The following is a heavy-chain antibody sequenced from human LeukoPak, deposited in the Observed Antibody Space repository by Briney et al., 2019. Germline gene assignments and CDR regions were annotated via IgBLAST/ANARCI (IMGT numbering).Heavy chain of an antibody. D-gene: IGHD6-13*01. CDR2: ISSSGSTI. Sequence: GGSLRLSCAASGFTFSSYEVSWVRQAPGKGLEWVSYISSSGSTIYYADSVRGRFTISRDNAKNSLHLQMNSLRAEDTAVYYCARDGDSSWYFDYGGQGTLATVSS. CDR3: ARDGDSSWYFDY. CDR1: GFTFSSYE. V-gene: IGHV3-48*03. J-gene: IGHJ4*02.